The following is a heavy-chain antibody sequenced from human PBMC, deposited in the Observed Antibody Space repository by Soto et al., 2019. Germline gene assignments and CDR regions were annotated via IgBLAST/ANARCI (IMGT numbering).Heavy chain of an antibody. CDR2: MNPNSGNT. CDR1: GYTFTSYD. Sequence: ASVKVSCKASGYTFTSYDINWVRQATGQGLEWMGWMNPNSGNTGYAQKFQGRVTMTRNTSISTAYMELSSLRSEDTAVYYCARVLLMSPGAFDIWGQGTMVTVSS. CDR3: ARVLLMSPGAFDI. J-gene: IGHJ3*02. V-gene: IGHV1-8*01.